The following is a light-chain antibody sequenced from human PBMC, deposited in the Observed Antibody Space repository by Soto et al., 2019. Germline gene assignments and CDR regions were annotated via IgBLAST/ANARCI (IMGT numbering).Light chain of an antibody. Sequence: QSVLTQPASVSGSPGQSITISCTGTSSDVGGYNSVSWYQQHPGKVPKIMIYDVSIRPSGVPDRFSGSKSGNTASLTISGLRAEDEADYYCSSYTSIPALVFGTGTKLTVL. CDR1: SSDVGGYNS. CDR3: SSYTSIPALV. J-gene: IGLJ1*01. CDR2: DVS. V-gene: IGLV2-14*01.